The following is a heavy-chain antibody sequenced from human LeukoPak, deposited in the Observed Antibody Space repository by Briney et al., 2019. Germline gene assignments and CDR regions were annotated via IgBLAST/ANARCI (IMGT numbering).Heavy chain of an antibody. CDR1: GYTFTSYY. V-gene: IGHV1-46*01. CDR2: INPSGGST. J-gene: IGHJ4*02. D-gene: IGHD6-13*01. CDR3: ARDPYSSSWTGGFDY. Sequence: GASVKVSCKASGYTFTSYYMHWVRQAPGQGLEWMGIINPSGGSTSYAQKFQGRVTMTRDMSTSTVYTELSSLRSEDTAVYYCARDPYSSSWTGGFDYWGQGTLVTVSS.